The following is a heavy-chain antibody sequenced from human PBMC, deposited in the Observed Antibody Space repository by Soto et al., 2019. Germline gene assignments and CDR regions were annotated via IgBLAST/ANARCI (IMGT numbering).Heavy chain of an antibody. CDR1: GFTFSKYW. V-gene: IGHV3-74*01. J-gene: IGHJ4*02. D-gene: IGHD3-9*01. CDR2: IDPYDTGI. CDR3: ARDMTGADDY. Sequence: EVHLVESGGGLVQPGGSLRLSCAASGFTFSKYWFHWVRQAPGKGLMWVSRIDPYDTGITYADSVKGRFTISRDNARNTLYQQMDSLTAEDTAVYYCARDMTGADDYLGQGTLVTVSS.